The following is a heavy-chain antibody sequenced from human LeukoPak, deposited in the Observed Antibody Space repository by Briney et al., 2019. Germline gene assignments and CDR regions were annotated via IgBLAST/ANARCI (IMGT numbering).Heavy chain of an antibody. J-gene: IGHJ4*02. CDR1: GFTFSSYS. Sequence: GASLRLSCAASGFTFSSYSMNWVRQAPGKGLEWVSVISRGGDDIYYAESVKGRFTISRDNSKNTLFLQMNSLRTEDTAVYYCAKSSTPTSCRNLDFWGQGTLATVSS. V-gene: IGHV3-23*01. CDR3: AKSSTPTSCRNLDF. CDR2: ISRGGDDI. D-gene: IGHD1-14*01.